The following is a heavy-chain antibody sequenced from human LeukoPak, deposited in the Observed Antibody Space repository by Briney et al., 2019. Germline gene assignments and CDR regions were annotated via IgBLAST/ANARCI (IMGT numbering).Heavy chain of an antibody. V-gene: IGHV4-38-2*02. J-gene: IGHJ5*02. CDR3: ARSYASTWYWNWFDP. Sequence: SETLCLTCTVSGYSISNGYYWGWIRQPPGKGLEWIGSIYHSGSTYYNPSLKSRVTISVDTSKNQFSLRLSSVTAADTAVYYCARSYASTWYWNWFDPWGKGTLVTVPS. CDR2: IYHSGST. D-gene: IGHD6-13*01. CDR1: GYSISNGYY.